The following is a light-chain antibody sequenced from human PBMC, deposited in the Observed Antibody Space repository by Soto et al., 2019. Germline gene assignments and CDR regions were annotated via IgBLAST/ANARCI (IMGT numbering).Light chain of an antibody. J-gene: IGKJ1*01. CDR2: DAS. CDR1: QSVSSY. Sequence: EIVLTQSPGTLSLSPGDRATLSCRASQSVSSYLAWYQQKPGQAPRLLIYDASNRATGIPARFSGSGSGTDFTLTISSLEPEDFAVYYCQQRSNWPPITFGQGTKVDIK. V-gene: IGKV3-11*01. CDR3: QQRSNWPPIT.